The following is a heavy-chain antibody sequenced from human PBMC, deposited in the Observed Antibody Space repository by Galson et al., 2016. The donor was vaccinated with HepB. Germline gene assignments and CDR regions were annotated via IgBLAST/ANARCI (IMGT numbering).Heavy chain of an antibody. J-gene: IGHJ4*02. CDR2: ISYDGNYK. V-gene: IGHV3-30*03. CDR3: ASPYCGDDCYSTGVGY. CDR1: GFTFSSYG. Sequence: SLRLSCAASGFTFSSYGMHWVRQTPGKGLEWVAVISYDGNYKSYTDSVKGRFTISRDNSKNTVYLQLNSLRRDDTAVYYCASPYCGDDCYSTGVGYWGQGTLVTVSS. D-gene: IGHD2-21*02.